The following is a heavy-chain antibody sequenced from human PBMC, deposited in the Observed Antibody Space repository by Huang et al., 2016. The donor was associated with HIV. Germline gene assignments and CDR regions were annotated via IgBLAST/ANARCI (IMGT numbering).Heavy chain of an antibody. J-gene: IGHJ5*02. V-gene: IGHV1-3*01. D-gene: IGHD5-12*01. CDR1: GYNFTSRG. CDR2: INPGKGNT. Sequence: QVHLVQSGPEVKKPGASVKVSCKASGYNFTSRGLHWVRQAPGQRLEWMGYINPGKGNTKYGPKFQDRVTLTRDISANTAYMQLSRLTSEDTAVYYCASGQRMRESDIVATIPVSWGQGALVTVSS. CDR3: ASGQRMRESDIVATIPVS.